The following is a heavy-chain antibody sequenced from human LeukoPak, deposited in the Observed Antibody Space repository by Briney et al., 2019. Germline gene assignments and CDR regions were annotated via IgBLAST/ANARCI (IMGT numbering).Heavy chain of an antibody. D-gene: IGHD3-22*01. Sequence: QPGGSLRLSCAASGFTFSSYAMSWIRQAPGKGLEWVSYISSSGSTIYYADSVKGRFTISRDNAKNSLYLQMNSLRAEDTAVYYCARDLYYYDSSGLYPPGYWGQGTLVTVSS. CDR2: ISSSGSTI. CDR1: GFTFSSYA. V-gene: IGHV3-48*04. CDR3: ARDLYYYDSSGLYPPGY. J-gene: IGHJ4*02.